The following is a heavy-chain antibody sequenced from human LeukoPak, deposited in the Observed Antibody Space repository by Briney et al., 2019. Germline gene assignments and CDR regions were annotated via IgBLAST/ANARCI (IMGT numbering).Heavy chain of an antibody. Sequence: SVKVSCKASGGTFSSYAISWVRQAPGQGLEWMGGIIPMFGTAEYPQKFKGRVTITTDESTSTAYMELSSLRSEDTAVYYCARDSQHIVVVPAAMGYWGQGTLVTVSS. CDR1: GGTFSSYA. J-gene: IGHJ4*02. V-gene: IGHV1-69*05. CDR3: ARDSQHIVVVPAAMGY. D-gene: IGHD2-2*01. CDR2: IIPMFGTA.